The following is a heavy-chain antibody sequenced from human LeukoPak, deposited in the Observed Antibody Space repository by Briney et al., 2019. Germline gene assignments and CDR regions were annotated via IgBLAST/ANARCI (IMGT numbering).Heavy chain of an antibody. D-gene: IGHD1-26*01. CDR1: GGSISSGDYY. CDR3: ARHALSPEELLDY. J-gene: IGHJ4*02. Sequence: SETLSLTCTVSGGSISSGDYYWSWIRQPPGKGLEWIGYIYYSGSTYYNPSLKSRVTISVDTSKNQFSLKLSSVTAADTAVYYCARHALSPEELLDYWGQGTLVTVSS. CDR2: IYYSGST. V-gene: IGHV4-39*01.